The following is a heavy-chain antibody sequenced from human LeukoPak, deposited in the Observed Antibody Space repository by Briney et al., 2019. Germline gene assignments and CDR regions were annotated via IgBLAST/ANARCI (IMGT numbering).Heavy chain of an antibody. Sequence: SETLSLTCTVSGYSISYFYYWGWIRQPPGKGLEWIGSIYYSGSTYYNPSLKSRVTISVDTSKNQFSLKLSSVTAADTAVYYCARKWIFDYWGQGTLVTVSS. CDR1: GYSISYFYY. J-gene: IGHJ4*02. CDR3: ARKWIFDY. D-gene: IGHD5-12*01. V-gene: IGHV4-38-2*02. CDR2: IYYSGST.